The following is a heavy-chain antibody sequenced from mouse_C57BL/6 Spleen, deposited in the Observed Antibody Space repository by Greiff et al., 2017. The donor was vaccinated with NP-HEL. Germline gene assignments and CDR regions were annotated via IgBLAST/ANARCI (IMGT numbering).Heavy chain of an antibody. CDR1: GFTFTDYY. CDR3: ARYGNIFDY. V-gene: IGHV7-3*01. J-gene: IGHJ2*01. CDR2: IRNKANGYTT. Sequence: VQLKQSGGGLVQPGGSLSLSCAASGFTFTDYYMSWVRQPPGKALEWLGFIRNKANGYTTEYSASVKGRFTISRDNSQSILYLQMNALRAEDSATYYCARYGNIFDYWGQGTTLTVSS. D-gene: IGHD2-1*01.